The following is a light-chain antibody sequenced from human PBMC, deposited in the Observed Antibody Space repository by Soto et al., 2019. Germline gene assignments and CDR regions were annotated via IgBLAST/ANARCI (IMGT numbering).Light chain of an antibody. CDR2: LNSDGSH. Sequence: QLVLTKSPSASASLGASVKLTCALSSGHSSYAIAWHQQQPEKGPRALMKLNSDGSHTRGDGIPDRFSGSSSGAERYLTISSLQSEDEADYYCQTWGTGILVFGGGTKVTVL. CDR1: SGHSSYA. V-gene: IGLV4-69*01. CDR3: QTWGTGILV. J-gene: IGLJ3*02.